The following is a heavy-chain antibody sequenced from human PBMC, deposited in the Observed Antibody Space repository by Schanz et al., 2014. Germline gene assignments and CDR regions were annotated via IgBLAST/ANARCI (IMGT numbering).Heavy chain of an antibody. D-gene: IGHD6-13*01. CDR3: AREQIMAAAGLVDY. J-gene: IGHJ4*01. CDR1: GFTFSDHY. CDR2: VRNKNNRYTT. Sequence: EVQLVESGGGLVKPGGSLRLSCAASGFTFSDHYMDWVRQAPGKGLEWVGRVRNKNNRYTTEYAASVKGRFTISRDDSKNSLYLQMNSLRAEDTAVYYCAREQIMAAAGLVDYWGHGTLVTVSS. V-gene: IGHV3-72*01.